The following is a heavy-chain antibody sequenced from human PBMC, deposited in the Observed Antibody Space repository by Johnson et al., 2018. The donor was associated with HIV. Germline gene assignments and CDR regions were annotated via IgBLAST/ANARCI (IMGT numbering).Heavy chain of an antibody. D-gene: IGHD6-25*01. CDR1: GFTFSTYA. CDR3: AKETPSSGGTFDI. CDR2: ISYDGSNK. V-gene: IGHV3-30*04. Sequence: QVQLVESGGGVVQPGRSLRLSCAASGFTFSTYAMHWVRQVPGKGLEWVALISYDGSNKYYADSVKGRFTISRDNSKNTLYLQMNSLRAEDTAVYYCAKETPSSGGTFDIWGQGTMVTVSS. J-gene: IGHJ3*02.